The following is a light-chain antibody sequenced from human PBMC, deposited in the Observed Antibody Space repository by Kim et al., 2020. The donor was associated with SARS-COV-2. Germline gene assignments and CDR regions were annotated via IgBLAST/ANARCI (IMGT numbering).Light chain of an antibody. Sequence: RVTITCTGSSSNIGAGYDVHWYQQLPGTAPKLLSYGNTDRPSGVPDRFSGSKSGASASLAITGLQAEDEADYYCQSYDNSLSGWVFGGGTRLTVL. CDR3: QSYDNSLSGWV. CDR2: GNT. V-gene: IGLV1-40*03. CDR1: SSNIGAGYD. J-gene: IGLJ3*02.